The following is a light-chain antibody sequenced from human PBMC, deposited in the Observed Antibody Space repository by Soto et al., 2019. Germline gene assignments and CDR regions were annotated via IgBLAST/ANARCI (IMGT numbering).Light chain of an antibody. V-gene: IGKV3-20*01. CDR2: GTF. CDR1: QSITPSY. J-gene: IGKJ1*01. Sequence: EVVLTQSPGTLYLSPGDRATLSCRASQSITPSYLAWYQQKPGQAPRLLIFGTFTRATGIPDRFSGTGSGTDFTLTISRLEPEDFAVYYCQQYGSSARTFGPGTKVEIK. CDR3: QQYGSSART.